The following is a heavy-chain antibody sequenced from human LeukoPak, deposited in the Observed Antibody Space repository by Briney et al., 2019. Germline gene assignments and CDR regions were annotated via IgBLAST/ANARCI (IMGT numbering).Heavy chain of an antibody. Sequence: PGGSLRLSCAASGFTFSSYSMNWVRQAPGKGLEWVSSISSSSSYIYYADSVKGRFTISRDNAKNSLYLQMNSLRAEDTAVYYCARGYCGGDCYPNWFDPWGQGTLVTVSS. CDR2: ISSSSSYI. V-gene: IGHV3-21*01. CDR3: ARGYCGGDCYPNWFDP. J-gene: IGHJ5*02. CDR1: GFTFSSYS. D-gene: IGHD2-21*02.